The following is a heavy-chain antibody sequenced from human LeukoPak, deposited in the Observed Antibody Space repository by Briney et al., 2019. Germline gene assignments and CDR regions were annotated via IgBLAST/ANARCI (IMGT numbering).Heavy chain of an antibody. CDR1: GFTFSTYS. Sequence: PGGSLRLSCAASGFTFSTYSMNWVRQAPGKGLEWVSSIDSSSTYIYYADSVKGRFTISRDNARNSLFLQMNSLRAEDTAVYYCARLMYYYGSGSSRASDYWGQGTLVTVSS. J-gene: IGHJ4*02. D-gene: IGHD3-10*01. CDR3: ARLMYYYGSGSSRASDY. CDR2: IDSSSTYI. V-gene: IGHV3-21*01.